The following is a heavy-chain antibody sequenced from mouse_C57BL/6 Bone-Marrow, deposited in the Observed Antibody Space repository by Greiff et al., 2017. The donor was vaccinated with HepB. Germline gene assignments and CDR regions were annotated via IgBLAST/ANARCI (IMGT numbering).Heavy chain of an antibody. D-gene: IGHD1-1*01. CDR1: GYTFTSYW. J-gene: IGHJ2*01. CDR2: INPSNGGT. V-gene: IGHV1-53*01. Sequence: VPLQQPGTELVKPGASVKLSCKASGYTFTSYWMHWVKQRPGQGLEWIGNINPSNGGTNYNEKFKSKATLTVDKSSSKAYMQLTSLTSENSAVYYCAGHYYGSTYFDYWGQGTTLTVSS. CDR3: AGHYYGSTYFDY.